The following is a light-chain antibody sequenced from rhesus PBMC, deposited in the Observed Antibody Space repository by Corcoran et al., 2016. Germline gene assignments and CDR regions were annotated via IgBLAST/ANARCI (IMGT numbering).Light chain of an antibody. Sequence: DIQMTQSPSSLSASVGDRVTITCRASQGISSNLAWYQQQPGKAPKLLIYDASTLQSGVPSRFSGSGSGTDFTLTISSLQSEDFATYYCQQHNSYPLSFGGGTKVELK. V-gene: IGKV1-25*01. CDR2: DAS. CDR1: QGISSN. CDR3: QQHNSYPLS. J-gene: IGKJ4*01.